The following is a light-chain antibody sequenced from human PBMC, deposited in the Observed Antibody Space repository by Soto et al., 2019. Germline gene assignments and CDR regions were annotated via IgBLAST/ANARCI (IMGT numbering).Light chain of an antibody. CDR2: EAS. CDR1: QSTSSW. V-gene: IGKV1-5*03. CDR3: QVYYTYRA. J-gene: IGKJ1*01. Sequence: DIQMTQSPSTLSASVGDRVTITCRASQSTSSWLAWYQQKPGNAPKLLIYEASSLQCGVPSRFSGSGSGTEFTLTISSLQAEDLAAYYCQVYYTYRAFGQGTKVDIK.